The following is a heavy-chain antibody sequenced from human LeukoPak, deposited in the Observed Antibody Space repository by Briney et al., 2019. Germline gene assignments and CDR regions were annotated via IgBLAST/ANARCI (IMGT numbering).Heavy chain of an antibody. J-gene: IGHJ3*01. CDR2: INEDGREK. V-gene: IGHV3-7*01. Sequence: PSETLSLTCAVYGGSFSGYYWSWIRQPPGKGLEWVAKINEDGREKYYVDSVKGRFTISRDNAKDSLSLQMNSLRAEDTAVYYCARDQGYCTSVNCRGDAFDVWGQGSMVSVSS. CDR1: GGSFSGYY. D-gene: IGHD2-8*02. CDR3: ARDQGYCTSVNCRGDAFDV.